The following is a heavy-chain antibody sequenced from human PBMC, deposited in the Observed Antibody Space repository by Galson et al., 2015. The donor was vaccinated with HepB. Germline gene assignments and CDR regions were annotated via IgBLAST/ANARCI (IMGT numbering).Heavy chain of an antibody. V-gene: IGHV6-1*01. CDR1: GDSVPSNSAA. D-gene: IGHD5-18*01. CDR3: AREWNTAMVLLKHQYGMDV. J-gene: IGHJ6*02. Sequence: CAISGDSVPSNSAAWNWIRQSPSRGLEWLGRTYYRSKWYNDYAVSVKSRITINPDTSKNQFSLQLNSVTPEDTAVYYCAREWNTAMVLLKHQYGMDVWGQGTTVTVSS. CDR2: TYYRSKWYN.